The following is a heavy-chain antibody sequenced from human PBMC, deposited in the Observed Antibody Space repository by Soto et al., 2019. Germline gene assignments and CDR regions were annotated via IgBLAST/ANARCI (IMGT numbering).Heavy chain of an antibody. CDR3: ARRPPEGGTRDV. J-gene: IGHJ6*02. V-gene: IGHV5-51*01. D-gene: IGHD3-16*01. Sequence: GESLKISCKGSGYSFSTYWIAWVRQMPGKGLEWMGIIYPGDSDTRYSLSLQGQVTISADKSISTAYLQWSSLKASDTAIYYCARRPPEGGTRDVWGQGTTVTVSS. CDR1: GYSFSTYW. CDR2: IYPGDSDT.